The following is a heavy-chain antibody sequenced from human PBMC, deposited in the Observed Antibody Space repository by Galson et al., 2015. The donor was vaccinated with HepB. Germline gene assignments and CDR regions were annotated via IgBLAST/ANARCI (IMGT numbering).Heavy chain of an antibody. CDR2: ISAYNGNT. J-gene: IGHJ3*02. V-gene: IGHV1-18*04. CDR3: ARGRTYCDFWSGPYGAFDI. CDR1: GYTFTRYG. D-gene: IGHD3-3*01. Sequence: SVKVSCKASGYTFTRYGISWVRQAPGQGLEWMGWISAYNGNTNYTQKLQGRVTMTTDTSTSTAYMELRSLRSDDTAVYYCARGRTYCDFWSGPYGAFDIWGQGTMVTVSS.